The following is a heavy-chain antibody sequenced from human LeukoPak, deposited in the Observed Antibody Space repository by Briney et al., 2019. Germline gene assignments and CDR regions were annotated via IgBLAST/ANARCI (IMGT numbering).Heavy chain of an antibody. CDR2: ISGSGGST. J-gene: IGHJ5*02. Sequence: PGGSLRLSCAASGFTFSSYAMSWVRQAPGKGLEWVSAISGSGGSTYYADSVKGPFTISRDNSKNTLYLQMNSLRAEDTAVYYCAKVPAAYNWFDPWGQGTLVTVSS. V-gene: IGHV3-23*01. CDR3: AKVPAAYNWFDP. D-gene: IGHD2-2*01. CDR1: GFTFSSYA.